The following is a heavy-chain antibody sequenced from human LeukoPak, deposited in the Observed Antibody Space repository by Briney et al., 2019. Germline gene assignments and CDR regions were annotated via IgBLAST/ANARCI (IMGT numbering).Heavy chain of an antibody. CDR3: AQGRYYGSGIPWH. V-gene: IGHV3-9*01. Sequence: GGSLRLSCAASGFTFSSYWMHWVRQAPGKGLVWVSGISWNSGSIGYADSVKGRFTISRDNAKNSLYLQMNSLRAEDTALYYCAQGRYYGSGIPWHWGQGTLVTVSS. CDR1: GFTFSSYW. CDR2: ISWNSGSI. D-gene: IGHD3-10*01. J-gene: IGHJ4*02.